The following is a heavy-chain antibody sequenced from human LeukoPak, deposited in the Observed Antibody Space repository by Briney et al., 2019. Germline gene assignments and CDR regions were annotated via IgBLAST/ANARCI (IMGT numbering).Heavy chain of an antibody. CDR3: ARDRIPGGFDY. J-gene: IGHJ4*02. CDR1: GINFNDYS. CDR2: ISSSRSYI. D-gene: IGHD1-20*01. Sequence: GGSLRLSCAASGINFNDYSMSWVRQAPEKGLEWVSFISSSRSYIYYADSVRGRFTISRDNAKNSLYLQMNSLRAEDTAVYYCARDRIPGGFDYWGQGTLVTVSS. V-gene: IGHV3-21*01.